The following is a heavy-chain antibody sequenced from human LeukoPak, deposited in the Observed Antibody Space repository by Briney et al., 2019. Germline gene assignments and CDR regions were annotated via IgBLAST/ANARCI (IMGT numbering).Heavy chain of an antibody. CDR3: ARDPPYDTSGYYFDY. CDR2: INPSGGST. J-gene: IGHJ4*02. D-gene: IGHD3-22*01. CDR1: GYTLTNYY. Sequence: ASVKVSCKASGYTLTNYYIHWVRQAPGQGLEWMAIINPSGGSTSYAQKFQGRVTMTTDMSASTVYMELSSLRSEDTAVYYCARDPPYDTSGYYFDYWGQGTLVTVSS. V-gene: IGHV1-46*01.